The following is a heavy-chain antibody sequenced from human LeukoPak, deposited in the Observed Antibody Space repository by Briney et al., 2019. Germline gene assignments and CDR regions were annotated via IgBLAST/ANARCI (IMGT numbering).Heavy chain of an antibody. V-gene: IGHV3-23*01. J-gene: IGHJ5*02. CDR3: AKDRVVATIGENWFDP. Sequence: GGSLRLSCAASGFTFSSYAMSWVRQAPGKGLEWVSAISGSGGSTYYADSVKGRFTISRDNSKNTLYLQMNSLRAEDTAVYYCAKDRVVATIGENWFDPWGQGTLVTVSS. D-gene: IGHD5-12*01. CDR1: GFTFSSYA. CDR2: ISGSGGST.